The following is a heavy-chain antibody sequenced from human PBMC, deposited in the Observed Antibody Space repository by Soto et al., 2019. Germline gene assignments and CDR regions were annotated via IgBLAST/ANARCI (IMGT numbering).Heavy chain of an antibody. V-gene: IGHV3-7*01. CDR3: SRAVVIYDILTGYSYSFDY. J-gene: IGHJ4*02. CDR2: IKQDGNEK. D-gene: IGHD3-9*01. Sequence: GGSLRLSCAASGFTFSSYWMSWVRQAPGKGLEWVANIKQDGNEKYYVDSVKGRFTISRDNAKNSLYLQMNSLRAEDTAVNFCSRAVVIYDILTGYSYSFDYWGQGTLATVSS. CDR1: GFTFSSYW.